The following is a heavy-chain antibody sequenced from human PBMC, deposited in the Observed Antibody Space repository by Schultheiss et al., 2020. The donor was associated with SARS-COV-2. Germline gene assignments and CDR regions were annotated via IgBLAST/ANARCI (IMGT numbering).Heavy chain of an antibody. V-gene: IGHV3-21*04. CDR3: FVAAAGTVDRNYYMDV. CDR1: GFTFSSYA. CDR2: ISSSSSYI. D-gene: IGHD6-13*01. Sequence: GGSLRLSCAASGFTFSSYAMSWVRQAPGKGLEWVSSISSSSSYIYYADSVKGRFTISRDNAKNSLYLQMNSLRAEDTAVYYCFVAAAGTVDRNYYMDVWGKGTTVTVSS. J-gene: IGHJ6*03.